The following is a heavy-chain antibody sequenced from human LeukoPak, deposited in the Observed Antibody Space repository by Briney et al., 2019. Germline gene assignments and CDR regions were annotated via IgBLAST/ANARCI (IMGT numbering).Heavy chain of an antibody. CDR3: AKGGYASCFDP. Sequence: GGSLRLSCAASGFTFSNYAMSWVRQAPGKGLECVSGISGRSGSTYYTDSVEGRFTISRDNSKNTLYLEMNTLRAEDTAVYYCAKGGYASCFDPWGQGTQVTVSS. J-gene: IGHJ5*02. CDR2: ISGRSGST. CDR1: GFTFSNYA. V-gene: IGHV3-23*01. D-gene: IGHD2-15*01.